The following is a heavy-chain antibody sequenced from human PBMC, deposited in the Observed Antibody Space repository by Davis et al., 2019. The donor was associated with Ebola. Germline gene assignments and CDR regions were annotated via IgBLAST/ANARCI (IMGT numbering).Heavy chain of an antibody. CDR3: ARYMGSSGIGYFDY. J-gene: IGHJ4*02. CDR2: IRYAGNDR. V-gene: IGHV3-30*02. Sequence: PGGSLRLSCSASGFTFSTFGMFWVRQAPGKGLEWVAWIRYAGNDRYYADSVEGRFTISRDNSRNTLYLQMNSLRVEDTAVYYCARYMGSSGIGYFDYWGQGTLVTVSS. D-gene: IGHD3-22*01. CDR1: GFTFSTFG.